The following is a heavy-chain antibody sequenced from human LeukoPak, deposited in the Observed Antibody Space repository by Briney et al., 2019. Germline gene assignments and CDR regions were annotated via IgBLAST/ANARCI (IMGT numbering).Heavy chain of an antibody. CDR3: ASLHYYDSSTDAFDI. D-gene: IGHD3-22*01. Sequence: GGFLRLSCAASGFTFSSYEMNWVRQAPGKGLEWVSYISSSGSTIYYADSVKGRFTISRDNAKNSLYLQMNSLRAEDTAVYYCASLHYYDSSTDAFDIWGQGTMVTVSS. CDR1: GFTFSSYE. V-gene: IGHV3-48*03. CDR2: ISSSGSTI. J-gene: IGHJ3*02.